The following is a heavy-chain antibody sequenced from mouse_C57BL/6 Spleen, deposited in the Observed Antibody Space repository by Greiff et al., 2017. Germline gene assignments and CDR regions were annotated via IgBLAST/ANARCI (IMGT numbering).Heavy chain of an antibody. D-gene: IGHD1-1*01. CDR2: IDPANGNT. J-gene: IGHJ4*01. Sequence: EVKLMESVAELVRPGASVKLSCTASGFNIKNTYMPWVKQRPEQGLEWIGRIDPANGNTKYAPKFQGQATITADTSSNTAYLQLSSLTAEYTAIDYCARGGTTVVLDDWGKGTSVTVAS. CDR3: ARGGTTVVLDD. CDR1: GFNIKNTY. V-gene: IGHV14-3*01.